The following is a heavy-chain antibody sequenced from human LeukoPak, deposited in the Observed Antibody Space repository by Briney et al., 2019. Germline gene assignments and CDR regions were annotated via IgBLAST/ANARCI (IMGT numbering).Heavy chain of an antibody. D-gene: IGHD4-17*01. CDR3: AKDVGGWSVTDAFHI. CDR1: GFTISNYE. J-gene: IGHJ3*02. V-gene: IGHV3-48*03. CDR2: IRRSGSII. Sequence: GGSLRLSCAASGFTISNYEMNWVRQAPGKGLEWVSHIRRSGSIIYYADSVKGRFTISRDNAKNSLYLQMNSLRAEDTAVYYCAKDVGGWSVTDAFHIWGQGTRVTVSS.